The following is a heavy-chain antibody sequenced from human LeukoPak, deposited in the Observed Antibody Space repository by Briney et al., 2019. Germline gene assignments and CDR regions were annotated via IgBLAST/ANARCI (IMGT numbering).Heavy chain of an antibody. CDR2: ISYDGSDK. D-gene: IGHD6-19*01. V-gene: IGHV3-30*18. Sequence: GGSLRLSCAASGFTFSSYGMHWIRQAPGKGLEWVAVISYDGSDKYYADSVKGRFTISRDNSKNTLYLQMNSLRAEDTAVYSCAKDAFSSGWELFDYWGQGTLVTVSS. CDR3: AKDAFSSGWELFDY. CDR1: GFTFSSYG. J-gene: IGHJ4*02.